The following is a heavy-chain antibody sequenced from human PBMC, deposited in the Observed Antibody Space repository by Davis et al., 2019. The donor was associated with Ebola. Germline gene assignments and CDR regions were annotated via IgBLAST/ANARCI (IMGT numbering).Heavy chain of an antibody. V-gene: IGHV3-30*02. J-gene: IGHJ6*02. D-gene: IGHD3-10*01. CDR1: GFTFRSYG. CDR3: AWPRRPGDYYYGMDV. CDR2: IWYDGSQK. Sequence: PGGSLRLSCAASGFTFRSYGMHWVRQAPGKGLEWVAVIWYDGSQKYYSDSVKGRFTISRDNSKNTLYLQMNSLRAEDTAVYYCAWPRRPGDYYYGMDVWGQGTTVTVSS.